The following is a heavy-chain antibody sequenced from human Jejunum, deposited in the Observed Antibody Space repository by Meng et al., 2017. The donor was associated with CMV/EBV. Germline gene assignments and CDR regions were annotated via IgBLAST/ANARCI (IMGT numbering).Heavy chain of an antibody. V-gene: IGHV3-74*01. J-gene: IGHJ3*02. D-gene: IGHD5-12*01. CDR1: GFTCSNYW. Sequence: SGFTCSNYWMHWIRQAPGKGLVWVSRINNDGSGTVYANSVKGRFTISRDNAKKTFYLQMNSLRAEDTAVYYCAASGYDSVHAFDIWGQETVVTVSS. CDR3: AASGYDSVHAFDI. CDR2: INNDGSGT.